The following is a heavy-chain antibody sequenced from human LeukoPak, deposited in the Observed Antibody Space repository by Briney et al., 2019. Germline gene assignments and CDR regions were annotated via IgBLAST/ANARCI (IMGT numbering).Heavy chain of an antibody. CDR1: GFTVSTYY. V-gene: IGHV3-53*01. CDR3: ARGGGWQQLVDL. Sequence: PPGGSLRLSCAASGFTVSTYYMSWVRQAPGKDLEWVSVIYTGGDTYYADPVAGRFTISRDIPKNTLYLQMNSLRAEDTAVYYCARGGGWQQLVDLWGQGTLVTVSS. J-gene: IGHJ5*02. D-gene: IGHD5-24*01. CDR2: IYTGGDT.